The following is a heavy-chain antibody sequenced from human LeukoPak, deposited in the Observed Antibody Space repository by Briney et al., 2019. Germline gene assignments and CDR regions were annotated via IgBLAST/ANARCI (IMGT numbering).Heavy chain of an antibody. CDR3: ARDQEQGGYDAFDI. Sequence: GSLRLSCAASGFTVSSNYMSWVRQAPGKGLEWVSVIYSGGSTYYADSVEGRFTISRDNSKNTLYLQMNSLRAEDTAVYYCARDQEQGGYDAFDIWGQGTMVTVSS. CDR1: GFTVSSNY. D-gene: IGHD1-26*01. J-gene: IGHJ3*02. CDR2: IYSGGST. V-gene: IGHV3-66*01.